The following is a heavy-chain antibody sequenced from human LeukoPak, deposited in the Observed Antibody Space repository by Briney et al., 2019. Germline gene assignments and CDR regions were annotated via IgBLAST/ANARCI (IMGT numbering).Heavy chain of an antibody. J-gene: IGHJ4*02. CDR1: GFTFSSYA. Sequence: PGGSLRLSCAASGFTFSSYAMHWVRQAPGKGLEWVAVISYDGSNKYYADSVKGRFTISRDNSKNTLYLQMNSLRAEDTAVYYCARDTVRGSHSFDYWGQGTLVTVSP. V-gene: IGHV3-30*04. D-gene: IGHD3-10*01. CDR3: ARDTVRGSHSFDY. CDR2: ISYDGSNK.